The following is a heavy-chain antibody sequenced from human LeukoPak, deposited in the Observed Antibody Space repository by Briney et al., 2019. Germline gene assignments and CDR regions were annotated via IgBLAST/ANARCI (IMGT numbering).Heavy chain of an antibody. J-gene: IGHJ3*02. V-gene: IGHV4-4*07. CDR3: AREGNWAPGAFDI. D-gene: IGHD7-27*01. CDR1: GGSFSGYY. Sequence: SETLSLTCAGYGGSFSGYYWSWIRQPAGKGLEWIGRIYTSGSTNYNPSLKSRVTISVDTSKNQFSLKLSSVTAADTAVYYCAREGNWAPGAFDIWGQGTMVTVSS. CDR2: IYTSGST.